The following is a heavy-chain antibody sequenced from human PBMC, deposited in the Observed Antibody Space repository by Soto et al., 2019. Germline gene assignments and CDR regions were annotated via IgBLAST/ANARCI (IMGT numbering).Heavy chain of an antibody. CDR2: VGVSGATT. V-gene: IGHV3-23*01. CDR1: GFTFISYA. J-gene: IGHJ4*02. Sequence: EVQLLESGGGLVQPGGSLTLSCAASGFTFISYAMSWVRQAPGKGLEWVSTVGVSGATTYYADSVKGRFTISRDNSNKTLYLQMHSLRADDTAIYYCAKFRAGLGSQTDSWGQGTLVTVSS. D-gene: IGHD3-10*01. CDR3: AKFRAGLGSQTDS.